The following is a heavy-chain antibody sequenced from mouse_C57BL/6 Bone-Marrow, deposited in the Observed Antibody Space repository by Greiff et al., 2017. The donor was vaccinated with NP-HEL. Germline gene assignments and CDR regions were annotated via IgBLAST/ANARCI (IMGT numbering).Heavy chain of an antibody. CDR1: GFSLTSYG. Sequence: VKLMESGPGLVQPSQSLSITCTVSGFSLTSYGVHWVRQSPGKGLEWLGVIWRGGSTDYNAAFMSRLSITKDNSKSKVFFKMNSLQADDTAIYYCAKNGDAMDYWGQGTSVTVSS. J-gene: IGHJ4*01. CDR2: IWRGGST. CDR3: AKNGDAMDY. V-gene: IGHV2-5*01.